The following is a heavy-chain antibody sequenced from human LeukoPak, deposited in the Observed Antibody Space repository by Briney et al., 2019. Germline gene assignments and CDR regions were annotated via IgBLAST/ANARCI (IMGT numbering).Heavy chain of an antibody. CDR2: ISSTGSPI. J-gene: IGHJ4*02. V-gene: IGHV3-11*01. CDR1: GFTFSDFS. Sequence: GGSLSLSCAASGFTFSDFSMSWIRHAAGKGLEWLAYISSTGSPIYYAASVRGRFTISRDTAKRSLYLQMDSLTVDDTAVYCCGTNLGSDSSYYYHYWGQGTLVIVSS. D-gene: IGHD3-22*01. CDR3: GTNLGSDSSYYYHY.